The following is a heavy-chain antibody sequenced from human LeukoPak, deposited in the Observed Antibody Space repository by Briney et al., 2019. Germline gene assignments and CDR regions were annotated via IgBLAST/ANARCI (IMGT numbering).Heavy chain of an antibody. CDR1: GFTFSVYT. V-gene: IGHV3-53*01. CDR2: VYSGGTT. J-gene: IGHJ4*02. CDR3: ARDQYLDC. Sequence: GGSLRLSCAASGFTFSVYTMNWVRQAPGKGLEWVSVVYSGGTTYYADSVKGRFTISRDNAKNSLYLQMNSLRAEDTAVYYCARDQYLDCRGQGTLITVSS.